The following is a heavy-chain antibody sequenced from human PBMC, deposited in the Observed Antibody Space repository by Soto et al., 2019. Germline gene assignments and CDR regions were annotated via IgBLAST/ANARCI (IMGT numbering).Heavy chain of an antibody. CDR2: IYYSGDT. V-gene: IGHV4-31*03. CDR3: ARQRTSVVTQAYFDV. Sequence: PSETLSLTCTVSGGSISSGSFYWTWIRQHPGKGLEFIGYIYYSGDTYYNPSLRSRVIMSLDTSKNQFSLKLNSVTAADTALYFCARQRTSVVTQAYFDVWGPGSLVTVSS. J-gene: IGHJ4*02. CDR1: GGSISSGSFY. D-gene: IGHD2-21*02.